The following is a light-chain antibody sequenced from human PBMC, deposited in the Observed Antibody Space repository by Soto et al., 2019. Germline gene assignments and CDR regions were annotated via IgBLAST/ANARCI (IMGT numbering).Light chain of an antibody. CDR3: QQYYKWPLT. CDR2: GTS. CDR1: QSVSST. Sequence: EIVMTQSPATLSVSPGERATLSCRTSQSVSSTLAWYQQIPGQAPRLLIYGTSTSAPGIPARFSGSGSGTEFTLTISSLQSEDFAFYYCQQYYKWPLTFGGGTKVEVK. V-gene: IGKV3-15*01. J-gene: IGKJ4*01.